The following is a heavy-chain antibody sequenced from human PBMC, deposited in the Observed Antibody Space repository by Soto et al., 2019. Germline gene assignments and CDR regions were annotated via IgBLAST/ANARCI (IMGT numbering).Heavy chain of an antibody. D-gene: IGHD1-20*01. CDR1: GYTFTSYG. V-gene: IGHV1-18*01. J-gene: IGHJ4*02. CDR2: ISAYNGNT. CDR3: ERDPIQYNWNDPSPFDY. Sequence: ASVKVSCKASGYTFTSYGISWVRQAPGQGLEWMGWISAYNGNTNYAQKLQGRVTMTTDTSTSTAYMELRSMRSDDTAVYYCERDPIQYNWNDPSPFDYWCQGILVTVS.